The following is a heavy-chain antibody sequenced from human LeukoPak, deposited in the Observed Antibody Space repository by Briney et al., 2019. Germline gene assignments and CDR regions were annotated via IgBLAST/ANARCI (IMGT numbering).Heavy chain of an antibody. CDR2: IRSGGDGGTT. J-gene: IGHJ4*02. V-gene: IGHV3-15*07. D-gene: IGHD2-21*01. CDR3: TQGSDQYFDY. CDR1: GLTLSNVW. Sequence: GGSLRLSCAVSGLTLSNVWMNWVRQAPGKGLEWVGRIRSGGDGGTTDFAAPVKGRFTISRDDSKNTLYLQMNSLTSEDTAVYYCTQGSDQYFDYWGQGTLVTVSS.